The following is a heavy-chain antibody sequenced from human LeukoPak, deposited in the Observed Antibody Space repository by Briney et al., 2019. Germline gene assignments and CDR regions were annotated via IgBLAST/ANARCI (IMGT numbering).Heavy chain of an antibody. D-gene: IGHD6-19*01. CDR1: GFTFSDYA. CDR2: ISYDGTNK. Sequence: HPGGSLRLSCAASGFTFSDYATHWVRQAPGKGLEWVALISYDGTNKYYADSVRGRFTISRDKSKNTLYLQMNSLRAEDTATYYCVRDPVRSGWSQLDFWGQGSLVSVSS. J-gene: IGHJ4*02. CDR3: VRDPVRSGWSQLDF. V-gene: IGHV3-30*04.